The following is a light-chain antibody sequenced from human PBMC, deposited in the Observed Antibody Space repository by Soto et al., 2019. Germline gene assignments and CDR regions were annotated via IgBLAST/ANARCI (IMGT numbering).Light chain of an antibody. CDR1: SSNIGAGYD. V-gene: IGLV1-40*01. CDR3: QSYDITLSGFVI. CDR2: ANT. J-gene: IGLJ2*01. Sequence: QSVLTQPPSVSGAPGQRVTISCTGSSSNIGAGYDIHWYQQLPGTAPKLLIYANTNRPSGFPDRFSASKSGTSASLAVTGLRAEDEADYYCQSYDITLSGFVIFGGGTKLSVL.